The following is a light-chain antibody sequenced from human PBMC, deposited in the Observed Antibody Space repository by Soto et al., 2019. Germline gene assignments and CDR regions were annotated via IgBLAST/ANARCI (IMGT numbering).Light chain of an antibody. J-gene: IGKJ1*01. CDR2: SAS. CDR3: QHYSAYSVT. V-gene: IGKV1-39*01. Sequence: DIQMTQSPSSLSASVGDEVTITCRASQTISRYLNWYQQRPGKAPNLLIYSASSLQSGVPSRLSGSGSGTEFTLTISSLQPDDFATYFCQHYSAYSVTFGQGTKVDIK. CDR1: QTISRY.